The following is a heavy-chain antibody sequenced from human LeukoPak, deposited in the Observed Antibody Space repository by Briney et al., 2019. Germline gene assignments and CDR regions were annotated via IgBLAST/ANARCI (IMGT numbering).Heavy chain of an antibody. CDR2: IYYSGST. J-gene: IGHJ4*02. Sequence: PSQTLSLTCTVSGGSISSGGYYWSWIRQHPGKGLEWIGYIYYSGSTYYNPSLKSRVTISVDTSKNQFSLKLSSVTAADTAVYYCARVSPLRTTVTTQPDDYYFDYWGQGTLVTVSS. V-gene: IGHV4-31*03. CDR3: ARVSPLRTTVTTQPDDYYFDY. D-gene: IGHD4-17*01. CDR1: GGSISSGGYY.